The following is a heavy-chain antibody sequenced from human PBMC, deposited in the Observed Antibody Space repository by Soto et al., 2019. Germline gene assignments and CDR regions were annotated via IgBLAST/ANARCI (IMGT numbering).Heavy chain of an antibody. J-gene: IGHJ6*02. CDR2: IYYSGST. CDR1: GGSISSSSYY. CDR3: ARLHGYYGMDV. Sequence: PSETRSLTCTVSGGSISSSSYYWGWIRQPPGKGLEWIGSIYYSGSTYYNPSLKSRVTISVDTSKNQFSLKLSSVTAADTAVYYCARLHGYYGMDVWGQGTTVTVSS. V-gene: IGHV4-39*01.